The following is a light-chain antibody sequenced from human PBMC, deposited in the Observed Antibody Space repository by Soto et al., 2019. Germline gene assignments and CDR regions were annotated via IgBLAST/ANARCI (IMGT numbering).Light chain of an antibody. V-gene: IGLV1-40*01. CDR3: QSYDSSLSGSRI. J-gene: IGLJ2*01. Sequence: QSVLTQPPSVSGAPGQRVTISCTGSSSNIGAGHDVHWYQQLPGTAPKLLIYGNNNRPSGVPDRFSGSKSGTSASLAITGLQAEDEADYYCQSYDSSLSGSRIFGGGTKVTVL. CDR2: GNN. CDR1: SSNIGAGHD.